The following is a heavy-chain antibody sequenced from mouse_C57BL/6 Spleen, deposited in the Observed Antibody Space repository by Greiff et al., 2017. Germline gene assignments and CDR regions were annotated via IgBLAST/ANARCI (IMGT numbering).Heavy chain of an antibody. CDR1: GYTFTSYD. Sequence: QVQLQQSGPELVQPGASVKLSCKASGYTFTSYDINWVKQRPGQGLAWIGWIYPRYGSTKYNEKFKGKATLTVDTSSSTAYMELHSLTSEDSAVYFCACSLTASWFAYWGQGTLVTVSA. D-gene: IGHD4-1*01. CDR3: ACSLTASWFAY. V-gene: IGHV1-85*01. J-gene: IGHJ3*01. CDR2: IYPRYGST.